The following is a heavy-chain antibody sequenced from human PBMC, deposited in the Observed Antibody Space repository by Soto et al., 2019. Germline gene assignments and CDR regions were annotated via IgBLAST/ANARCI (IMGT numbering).Heavy chain of an antibody. CDR3: ARGSTDSYPGSRIFDF. CDR1: GLTFGSRA. CDR2: ITDTGGDA. Sequence: GGSLRLSCVASGLTFGSRAMSWVRQAPGEGLQWVSTITDTGGDAKYADSVRGRFVISRDNSKKTLYLQMTSLTAEDSAMYFCARGSTDSYPGSRIFDFWGRGTLVTVPQ. V-gene: IGHV3-23*01. J-gene: IGHJ4*02. D-gene: IGHD3-10*01.